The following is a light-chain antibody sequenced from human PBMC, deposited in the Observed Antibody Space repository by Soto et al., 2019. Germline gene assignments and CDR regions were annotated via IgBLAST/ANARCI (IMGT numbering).Light chain of an antibody. V-gene: IGLV2-14*01. CDR3: SSYTSSGTLGV. Sequence: QSVMTQPASVSGSPGQSITISCTGTSSDVGGYNYVSWYQQHPGKAPKLMIYEVSNRPSGVSNRFSGSKSGNTASLTISGLQAEDEADYYCSSYTSSGTLGVFGTGPKVTVL. CDR1: SSDVGGYNY. J-gene: IGLJ1*01. CDR2: EVS.